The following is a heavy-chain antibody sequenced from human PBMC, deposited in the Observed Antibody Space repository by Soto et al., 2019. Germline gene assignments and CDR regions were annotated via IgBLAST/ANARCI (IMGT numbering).Heavy chain of an antibody. CDR3: ARDRGVAAAGPLYYYDY. V-gene: IGHV1-18*01. CDR1: GFTFTSYG. CDR2: ISAYNGDT. D-gene: IGHD6-13*01. Sequence: EASVKVSCKASGFTFTSYGISWVRQAPGQGLEWMEWISAYNGDTKYAQSLQGRVSMSTDTSTNTVYMDLTSLALDDTAVYYCARDRGVAAAGPLYYYDYWGQGTLVTVSS. J-gene: IGHJ4*02.